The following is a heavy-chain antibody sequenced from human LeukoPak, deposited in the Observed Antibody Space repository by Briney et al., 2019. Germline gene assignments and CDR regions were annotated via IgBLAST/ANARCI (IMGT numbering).Heavy chain of an antibody. V-gene: IGHV4-31*03. J-gene: IGHJ5*02. CDR1: GGSISSGGYS. CDR2: IYYSGST. CDR3: ARQDFDYFTNWFDP. D-gene: IGHD3-9*01. Sequence: SETLSLTCTVSGGSISSGGYSWSWIRQHPGKGLEWIGYIYYSGSTYYNPSLKSRVTISVDTSKNQFSLKLSSVTAADTAVYYCARQDFDYFTNWFDPWGQGTLVTVSS.